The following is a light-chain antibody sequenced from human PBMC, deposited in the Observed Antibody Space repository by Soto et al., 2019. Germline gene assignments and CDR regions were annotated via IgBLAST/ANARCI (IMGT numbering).Light chain of an antibody. CDR1: QTITCSY. Sequence: EIVLTQSPGILSLSPGERATLSCRASQTITCSYLAWYQQKPGQAPRLLIYGASIRATGIPDRFSGSGSGTEFPLTISRLETEAFAVYYCQPYGSSPRTFGQGTQVAIK. V-gene: IGKV3-20*01. J-gene: IGKJ1*01. CDR2: GAS. CDR3: QPYGSSPRT.